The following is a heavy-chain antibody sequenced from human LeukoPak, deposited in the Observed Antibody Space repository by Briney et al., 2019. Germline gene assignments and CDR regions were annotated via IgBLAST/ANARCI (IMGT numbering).Heavy chain of an antibody. Sequence: GGSLRLSCAASGFTFSSYAMSWVRQAPGKGLEWVSAISGSGGSTYYADSVKGRFTISKDNSKNTLYLQMNSLRAEDTAVYYCARAPTVSFYYYMDVWGKGTTVTVSS. V-gene: IGHV3-23*01. CDR1: GFTFSSYA. CDR3: ARAPTVSFYYYMDV. CDR2: ISGSGGST. J-gene: IGHJ6*03. D-gene: IGHD4-11*01.